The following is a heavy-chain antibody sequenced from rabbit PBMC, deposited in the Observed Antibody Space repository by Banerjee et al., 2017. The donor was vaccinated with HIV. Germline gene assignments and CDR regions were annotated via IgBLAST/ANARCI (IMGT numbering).Heavy chain of an antibody. CDR3: ARAEADYAGYGDATANL. Sequence: QSLEESGGDLVKPGASLTLTCTASGFSFSSSDYMCWVRQAPGKGLEWIACIDGGSSGRTYYASWAKGRFTISKTSSTTVTLQMTSLTAADTATYFCARAEADYAGYGDATANLWGQGPWSPS. V-gene: IGHV1S40*01. D-gene: IGHD6-1*01. CDR2: IDGGSSGRT. CDR1: GFSFSSSDY. J-gene: IGHJ4*01.